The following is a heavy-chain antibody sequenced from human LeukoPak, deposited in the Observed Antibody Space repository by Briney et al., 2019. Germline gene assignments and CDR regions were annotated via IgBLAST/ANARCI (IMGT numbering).Heavy chain of an antibody. D-gene: IGHD3-10*01. V-gene: IGHV4-31*03. CDR3: ARSITMVRGVITHFDY. CDR1: GGFISSGGYY. CDR2: IYYSGST. J-gene: IGHJ4*02. Sequence: SETLSLTCTVSGGFISSGGYYWSWIRQHPGKGLEWIGYIYYSGSTYYNPSLKSRVTISVDTSKNQFSLKLSSVTAADTAVYYCARSITMVRGVITHFDYWGQGTLVTVSS.